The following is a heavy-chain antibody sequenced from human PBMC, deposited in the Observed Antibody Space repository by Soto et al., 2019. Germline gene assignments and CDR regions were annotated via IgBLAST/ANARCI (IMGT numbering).Heavy chain of an antibody. J-gene: IGHJ4*02. V-gene: IGHV3-53*01. CDR3: AGYGGNSV. D-gene: IGHD4-17*01. CDR1: GFPVSTNH. CDR2: IYNDGNT. Sequence: EVQLVESGGGLTQPGGSLRLSCAVSGFPVSTNHVTWVRQATGKGLQWVSAIYNDGNTYYADSVKGRFTISRDNSKNTVVLQMNSLGAEDTAVYYCAGYGGNSVWGQGTLVTVSS.